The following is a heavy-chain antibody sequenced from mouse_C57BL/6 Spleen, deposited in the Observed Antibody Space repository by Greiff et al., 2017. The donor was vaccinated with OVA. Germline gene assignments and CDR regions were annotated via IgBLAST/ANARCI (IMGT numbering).Heavy chain of an antibody. CDR1: GFNIKDDY. Sequence: EVKLQQSGAELVRPGASVKLSCTASGFNIKDDYMHWVKQRPEQGLEWIGWIDPENGDTEYASKFQGKGTITADTSSNTAYLQLNSLTSEYTAVYYCTFYYGNYFDYWGQGTTLTVSS. V-gene: IGHV14-4*01. J-gene: IGHJ2*01. CDR3: TFYYGNYFDY. CDR2: IDPENGDT. D-gene: IGHD2-1*01.